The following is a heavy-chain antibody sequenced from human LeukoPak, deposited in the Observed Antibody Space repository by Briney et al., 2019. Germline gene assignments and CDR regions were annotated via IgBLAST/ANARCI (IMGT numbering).Heavy chain of an antibody. CDR3: ARDVVYSYGLVY. V-gene: IGHV3-74*01. D-gene: IGHD5-18*01. CDR1: GFTFSSYW. J-gene: IGHJ4*02. CDR2: INSDGSIT. Sequence: GGSLRLSCAASGFTFSSYWMHWVRQAPGKGLVWVSRINSDGSITTYADSVKGRFTISRDNAKNTLYLQMNSLRAEDTAVYYCARDVVYSYGLVYWGQGTLVTVSS.